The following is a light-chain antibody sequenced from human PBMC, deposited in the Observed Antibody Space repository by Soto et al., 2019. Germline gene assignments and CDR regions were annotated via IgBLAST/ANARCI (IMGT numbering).Light chain of an antibody. J-gene: IGKJ1*01. CDR1: QTIGSW. V-gene: IGKV1-5*03. CDR2: KAS. Sequence: DIQMSHPPCAPAPSARARVTSTCQPSQTIGSWLAWYQQKPEKAPKLLICKASTLQSGVPARFSGGGSGTEFTLTISSLQTDDFATYYCQHYNSYSEAFGQGTKVDI. CDR3: QHYNSYSEA.